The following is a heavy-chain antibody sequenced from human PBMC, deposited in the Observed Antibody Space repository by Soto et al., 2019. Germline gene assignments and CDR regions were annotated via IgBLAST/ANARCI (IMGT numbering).Heavy chain of an antibody. CDR3: ARDVRYSSGWYGNYYYYGMDV. D-gene: IGHD6-19*01. CDR1: GFTFSSYS. V-gene: IGHV3-21*01. Sequence: GGSLRLSCAASGFTFSSYSMNWVRQAPGKGLEWVSSISSSSSYIYYADSVKGRFTISRGNAKNSLYLQMNSLRAEDTAVYYCARDVRYSSGWYGNYYYYGMDVWGQGTTVTVSS. CDR2: ISSSSSYI. J-gene: IGHJ6*02.